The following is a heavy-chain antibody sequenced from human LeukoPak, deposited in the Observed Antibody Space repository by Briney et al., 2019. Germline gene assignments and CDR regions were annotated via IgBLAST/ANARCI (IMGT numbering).Heavy chain of an antibody. CDR1: GFTFRTYG. J-gene: IGHJ2*01. D-gene: IGHD7-27*01. V-gene: IGHV3-23*01. Sequence: GGSLRLSCGASGFTFRTYGMTWVRQAPGKGLEWVSGITGSSTWTYYADSVRGRFTISRDNSKNTLHLQMNNLTADDTAIYYCARELVSLGTGYFDLWGRGTLVTVFS. CDR2: ITGSSTWT. CDR3: ARELVSLGTGYFDL.